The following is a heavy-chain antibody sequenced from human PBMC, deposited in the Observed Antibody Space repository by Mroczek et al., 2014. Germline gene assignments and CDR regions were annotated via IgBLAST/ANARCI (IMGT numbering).Heavy chain of an antibody. D-gene: IGHD4-11*01. Sequence: QVQLVQSGGGVVQPGRSLRLSCAASGFTFSSYGMHWVRQAPGKGLEWVAVISYDGSNKYYADSVKGRFTISRDNSKNTLYLQMNSLRAEDTAVYYCAKASMTTVTMGDYYGMDVWGQGDPRSPVSS. CDR3: AKASMTTVTMGDYYGMDV. CDR2: ISYDGSNK. CDR1: GFTFSSYG. J-gene: IGHJ6*02. V-gene: IGHV3-30*18.